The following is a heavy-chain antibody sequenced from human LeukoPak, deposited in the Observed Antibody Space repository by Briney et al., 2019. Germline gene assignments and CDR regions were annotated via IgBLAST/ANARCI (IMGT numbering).Heavy chain of an antibody. CDR3: AREEIAGGTRRFDY. CDR2: INPNSGGT. Sequence: ASVKVSCKASGYTFTGYYMHWVRQAPGQGLEWMGWINPNSGGTNYAQKFQGRVTMTRDTSISTAYMELSRLRSDDTAVYYCAREEIAGGTRRFDYWGQGTLVTVSS. D-gene: IGHD1-26*01. V-gene: IGHV1-2*02. CDR1: GYTFTGYY. J-gene: IGHJ4*02.